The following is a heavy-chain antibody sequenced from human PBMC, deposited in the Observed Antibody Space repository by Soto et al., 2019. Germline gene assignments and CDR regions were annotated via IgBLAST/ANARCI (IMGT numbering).Heavy chain of an antibody. D-gene: IGHD4-17*01. CDR1: GFTFSNAW. Sequence: GGSLRLSCAASGFTFSNAWMSWVRQAPGKGLEWVGRIKSKTDGGTTDYAAPVKGRFTISRDNSKNTLYLQMNSLKTEDTAVYYCTTAGGDYGDYLRYFDYWGQGTLVTVSS. V-gene: IGHV3-15*01. CDR2: IKSKTDGGTT. CDR3: TTAGGDYGDYLRYFDY. J-gene: IGHJ4*02.